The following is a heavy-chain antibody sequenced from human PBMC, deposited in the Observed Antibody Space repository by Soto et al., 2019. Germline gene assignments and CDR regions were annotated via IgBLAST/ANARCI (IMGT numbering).Heavy chain of an antibody. D-gene: IGHD3-22*01. J-gene: IGHJ5*02. CDR2: IYWNDHK. CDR1: GVSLRTSGMG. Sequence: FGAAIGSATRRVRVSFTVAGVSLRTSGMGAGWIRQPPGKALDWLALIYWNDHKRSSPSLKSRLTITKDTSKNQVVLTMTNMDPVDTATYYCAHAGHYYDSSGYYRLGPNWFDPWGQGTLVTVSS. CDR3: AHAGHYYDSSGYYRLGPNWFDP. V-gene: IGHV2-5*01.